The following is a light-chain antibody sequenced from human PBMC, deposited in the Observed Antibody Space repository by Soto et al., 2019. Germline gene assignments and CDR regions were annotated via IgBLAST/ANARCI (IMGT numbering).Light chain of an antibody. J-gene: IGLJ2*01. CDR2: YDR. CDR3: QVWDLSSDYVV. V-gene: IGLV3-21*01. CDR1: DIGSKT. Sequence: SYVVTQPPSLSVAPGKTASIACGGNDIGSKTVHWYQQKAGQAPVLVIYYDRDRPSGIPERFSGSNSGNTATLTITRVEAGDEADYHCQVWDLSSDYVVFGGGTKLTVL.